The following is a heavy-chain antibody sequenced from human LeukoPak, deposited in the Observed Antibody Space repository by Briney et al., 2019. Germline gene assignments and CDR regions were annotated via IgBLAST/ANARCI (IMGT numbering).Heavy chain of an antibody. J-gene: IGHJ4*02. D-gene: IGHD6-19*01. CDR1: GYTFTGYY. CDR3: ARGKYSSGWTDVGY. Sequence: SVKVSCKASGYTFTGYYMHWVRQAPGQGLEWMGGIIPIFGTANYAQKFQGRVTITADKSTSTAYMELSSLRSEDTAVYYCARGKYSSGWTDVGYWGQGTLVTVSS. V-gene: IGHV1-69*06. CDR2: IIPIFGTA.